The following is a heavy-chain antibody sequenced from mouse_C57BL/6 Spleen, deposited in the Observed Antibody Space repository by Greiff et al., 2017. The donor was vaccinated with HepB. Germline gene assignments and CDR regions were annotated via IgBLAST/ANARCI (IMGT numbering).Heavy chain of an antibody. CDR3: ASNWDDWYFDV. J-gene: IGHJ1*03. V-gene: IGHV1-52*01. Sequence: QVQLQQPGAELVRPGSSVKLSCKASGYTFTSYWMHWVKQRPIQGLEWIGNIDPSDSETHYNQKFKDKATLTVDKSSSTAYMQLSSLTSEDSAVYYCASNWDDWYFDVWGTGTTVTVSS. CDR1: GYTFTSYW. CDR2: IDPSDSET. D-gene: IGHD4-1*01.